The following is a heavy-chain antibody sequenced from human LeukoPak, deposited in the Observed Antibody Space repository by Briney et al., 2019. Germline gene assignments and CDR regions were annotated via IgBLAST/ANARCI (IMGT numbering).Heavy chain of an antibody. CDR2: IYYSGST. V-gene: IGHV4-59*01. D-gene: IGHD3-16*01. Sequence: SETLSLTCTVSGGSISSYYWSWIRQPPGKGLEWIGYIYYSGSTNYNPSLKSRVTISVDTSKNQFSLKLSSVTAADTAVYYCARGLGVYHPDAFDIWGQGTMVTVSS. CDR3: ARGLGVYHPDAFDI. J-gene: IGHJ3*02. CDR1: GGSISSYY.